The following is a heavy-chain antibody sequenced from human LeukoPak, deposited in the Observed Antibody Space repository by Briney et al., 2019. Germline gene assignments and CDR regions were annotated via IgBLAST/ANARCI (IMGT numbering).Heavy chain of an antibody. CDR2: ISRTGNSK. CDR1: GFTLSSYE. V-gene: IGHV3-48*03. D-gene: IGHD6-13*01. CDR3: ARGPYSSNWYVDY. Sequence: PGGSLRLSCAASGFTLSSYEMNWVRLAPGKGLEWISYISRTGNSKYYADSVKGRFTISRDSTKNSLYLQMNSLRAEDMAVYYCARGPYSSNWYVDYWGQGTLVTVAS. J-gene: IGHJ4*02.